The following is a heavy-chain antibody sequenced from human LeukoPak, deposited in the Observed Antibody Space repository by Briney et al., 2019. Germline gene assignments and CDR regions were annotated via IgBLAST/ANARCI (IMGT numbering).Heavy chain of an antibody. V-gene: IGHV1-8*01. D-gene: IGHD1-1*01. CDR2: MNPNSGNT. CDR1: GYTFTSYD. J-gene: IGHJ5*02. CDR3: ARGPRSGWNDVWFDP. Sequence: ASVKVSCKASGYTFTSYDINWVRQATGQGLEWMGWMNPNSGNTGYAQKFQGRVTVTRNTSISTAYMELSSLRSEDTAVYYCARGPRSGWNDVWFDPWGQGTLVTVSS.